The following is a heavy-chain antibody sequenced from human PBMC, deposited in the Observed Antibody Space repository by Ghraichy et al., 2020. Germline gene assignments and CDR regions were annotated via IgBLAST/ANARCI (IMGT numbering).Heavy chain of an antibody. CDR3: ASARPTNYDILTGYPFDY. D-gene: IGHD3-9*01. CDR1: GGSFSGYY. V-gene: IGHV4-34*01. J-gene: IGHJ4*02. CDR2: INHSGST. Sequence: LNISCAVYGGSFSGYYWSWIRQPPGKGLEWIGEINHSGSTNYNPSLKSRVTISVDTSKNQFSLKLSSVTAADTAVYYCASARPTNYDILTGYPFDYWGQGSLVTVSS.